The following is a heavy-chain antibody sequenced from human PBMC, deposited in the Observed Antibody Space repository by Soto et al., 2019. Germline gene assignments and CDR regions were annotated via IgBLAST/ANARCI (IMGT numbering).Heavy chain of an antibody. CDR3: ARVVETYYDFWSGPGYYMDV. J-gene: IGHJ6*03. CDR2: ISSSGSTI. D-gene: IGHD3-3*01. CDR1: GFTFSDYY. Sequence: GGSLRLSCAASGFTFSDYYMSWIRQAPGKGLECVSYISSSGSTIYYADSVKGRFTISRDNAKNSLYLQMNSLRAEDTAVYYCARVVETYYDFWSGPGYYMDVWGKGTTVTVSS. V-gene: IGHV3-11*01.